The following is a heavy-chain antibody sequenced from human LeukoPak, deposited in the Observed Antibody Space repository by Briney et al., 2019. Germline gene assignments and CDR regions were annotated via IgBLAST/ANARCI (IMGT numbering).Heavy chain of an antibody. Sequence: SETLSLTCTVSGGSISSGDYYWSWLRQPPGKGLEWIVYIYYSRSTFYNPSLKSRVTISVDTSKNQFSLKLSSVTAADTAVYYCARDRNYYDSSGPPYYYSALDVWGQGTTVTVSS. D-gene: IGHD3-22*01. V-gene: IGHV4-30-4*02. CDR1: GGSISSGDYY. J-gene: IGHJ6*02. CDR2: IYYSRST. CDR3: ARDRNYYDSSGPPYYYSALDV.